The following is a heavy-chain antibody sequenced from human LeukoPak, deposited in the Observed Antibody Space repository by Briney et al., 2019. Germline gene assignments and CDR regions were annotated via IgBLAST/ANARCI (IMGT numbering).Heavy chain of an antibody. V-gene: IGHV4-34*01. Sequence: SETLSLTCAVYGGSFSGYYWSWIRQPPGKGLEWIGEINHSGSTNYNPSLKSRVTISVDKSKNQFSLKLSSVTAADTAVYYCARGLGHMDVWGKGTTVTVSS. CDR2: INHSGST. CDR1: GGSFSGYY. J-gene: IGHJ6*03. CDR3: ARGLGHMDV.